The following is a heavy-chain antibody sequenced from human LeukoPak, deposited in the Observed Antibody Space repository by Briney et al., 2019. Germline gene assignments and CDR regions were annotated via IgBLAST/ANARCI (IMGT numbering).Heavy chain of an antibody. J-gene: IGHJ4*02. V-gene: IGHV4-31*03. Sequence: SETLSLTCTVSGGSISSGGYYWSWIRQHPGKGLEWIGYIYYSGSTYYNPSLKSRVTISVDTSKNQFSLKLSSVTAADTAMYYCASYFDDSSGLYYFDYWGQGTLVTVSS. CDR3: ASYFDDSSGLYYFDY. D-gene: IGHD3-22*01. CDR2: IYYSGST. CDR1: GGSISSGGYY.